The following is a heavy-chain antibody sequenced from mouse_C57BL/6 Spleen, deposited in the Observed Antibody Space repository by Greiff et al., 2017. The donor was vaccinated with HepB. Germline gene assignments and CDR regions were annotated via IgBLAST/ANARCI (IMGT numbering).Heavy chain of an antibody. CDR1: GFTFSSYA. V-gene: IGHV5-17*01. CDR3: ARLLNAMDY. Sequence: DVKLVESGGGLVKPGGSLKLSCAASGFTFSSYAMSWVRQAPEKGLEWVAYISSGSSTIYYADTVKGRFTISRDNAKNTLFLQMTSLRSEDTAMYYCARLLNAMDYWGQGTSVTVSS. J-gene: IGHJ4*01. D-gene: IGHD2-1*01. CDR2: ISSGSSTI.